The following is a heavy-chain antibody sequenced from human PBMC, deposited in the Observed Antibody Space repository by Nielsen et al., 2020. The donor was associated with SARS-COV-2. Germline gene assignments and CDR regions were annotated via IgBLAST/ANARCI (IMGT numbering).Heavy chain of an antibody. CDR3: ARGQGYSYGYDYYYYYYMDV. J-gene: IGHJ6*03. Sequence: ASVKVSCKASGYTFTSYDINWVRQATGQGLGWMGWMNPNSGNTGYAQKFQGRVTMTRNTSISTAYMELSSLRSEDTAVYYCARGQGYSYGYDYYYYYYMDVWGKGTTVTVSS. V-gene: IGHV1-8*01. D-gene: IGHD5-18*01. CDR1: GYTFTSYD. CDR2: MNPNSGNT.